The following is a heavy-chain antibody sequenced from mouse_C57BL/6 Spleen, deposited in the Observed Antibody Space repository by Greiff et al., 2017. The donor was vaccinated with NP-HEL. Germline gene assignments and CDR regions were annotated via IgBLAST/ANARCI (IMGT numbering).Heavy chain of an antibody. J-gene: IGHJ3*01. CDR3: ARDGTGAWFAY. V-gene: IGHV1-18*01. Sequence: VHVKQSGPELVKPGASVKIPCKASGYTFTDYNMDWVKQSHGKSLEWIGDINPNNGGTIYNQKFKGKATLTVDKSSSTAYMELRSLTSEDTAVYYCARDGTGAWFAYWGQGTLVTVSA. CDR2: INPNNGGT. CDR1: GYTFTDYN. D-gene: IGHD4-1*01.